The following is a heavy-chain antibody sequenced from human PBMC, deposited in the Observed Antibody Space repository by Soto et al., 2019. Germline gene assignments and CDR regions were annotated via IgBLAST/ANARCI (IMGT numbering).Heavy chain of an antibody. CDR2: IYYSGST. CDR1: GDSIKNYY. V-gene: IGHV4-59*01. J-gene: IGHJ5*02. CDR3: ARDKDLWLRGGGFDP. D-gene: IGHD3-10*01. Sequence: PSETLSLTCTVSGDSIKNYYWNWIRQSPGKGLEWIGYIYYSGSTNYNPSLRSRVTISVDTSKNQISLKLKSVTAADTAVYYCARDKDLWLRGGGFDPWGQGVLVTVSS.